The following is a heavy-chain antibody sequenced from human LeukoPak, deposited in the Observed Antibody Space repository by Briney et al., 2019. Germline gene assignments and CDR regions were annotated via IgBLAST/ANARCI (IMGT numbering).Heavy chain of an antibody. Sequence: SETLSLTCTVSGGSISSSSYYWGWIRQPPGKGLEWIGSIYYSGSTYYNPSLKSRVTISVDTSKNQFSLKLSSVTAADTAVYYCARDRRFLEWLLSYYFDYWGQGTLVTVSS. CDR1: GGSISSSSYY. J-gene: IGHJ4*02. D-gene: IGHD3-3*01. V-gene: IGHV4-39*07. CDR3: ARDRRFLEWLLSYYFDY. CDR2: IYYSGST.